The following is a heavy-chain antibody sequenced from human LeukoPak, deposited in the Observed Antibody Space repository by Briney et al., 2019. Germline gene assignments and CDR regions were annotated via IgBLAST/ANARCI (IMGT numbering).Heavy chain of an antibody. J-gene: IGHJ3*02. Sequence: GGSLRLSCAASGFTFSSYWMSWVRQAPGKGPEWVANIKQDGSEKYYVDSVKGRFTISRDNAKNSLYLQMNSLRAEDTAVYYCARCKGESSSWYHGAFDIWGQGTMVTVSS. V-gene: IGHV3-7*01. D-gene: IGHD6-13*01. CDR1: GFTFSSYW. CDR2: IKQDGSEK. CDR3: ARCKGESSSWYHGAFDI.